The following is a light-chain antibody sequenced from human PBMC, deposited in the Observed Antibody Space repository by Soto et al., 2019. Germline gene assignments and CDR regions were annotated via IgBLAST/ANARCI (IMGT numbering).Light chain of an antibody. CDR3: QQLNSYL. V-gene: IGKV1-17*01. J-gene: IGKJ5*01. CDR1: QDIRKY. CDR2: DAS. Sequence: DIQMTQSPSTLSGSVGDRVTITCQATQDIRKYLNWYQQKPGKAPKLLIYDASSLETGVPSRFSGSGSGTEFTLTISSLQPEDFATYYCQQLNSYLFGQGTRLEIK.